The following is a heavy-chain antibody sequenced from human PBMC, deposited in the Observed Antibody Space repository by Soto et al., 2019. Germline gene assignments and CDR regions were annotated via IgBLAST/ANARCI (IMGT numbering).Heavy chain of an antibody. CDR1: GSSISNYY. CDR2: IFYSGST. V-gene: IGHV4-59*01. Sequence: SETLSLTCTLSGSSISNYYWSWIRQTPGRGLGWIGHIFYSGSTNYNPALKSRFTLSVDTPKSQFALKLSSVTAADTAVYYCAKDSGYNYGYFRWFDPWGQGTLVTVSS. J-gene: IGHJ5*02. CDR3: AKDSGYNYGYFRWFDP. D-gene: IGHD5-18*01.